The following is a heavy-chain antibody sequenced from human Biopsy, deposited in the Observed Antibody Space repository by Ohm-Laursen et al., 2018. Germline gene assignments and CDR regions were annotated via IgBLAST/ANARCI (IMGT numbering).Heavy chain of an antibody. CDR1: GFTFSSYY. CDR2: INQDGSVK. D-gene: IGHD2-21*01. Sequence: SLRLSCAASGFTFSSYYMSWVRLAPGKGLEWVANINQDGSVKNYVDSVKGRFTISRDNAENSVHLQMSSLRSEDTAAYYCARSLWPEDYWGQGTLVTVSS. J-gene: IGHJ4*02. V-gene: IGHV3-7*01. CDR3: ARSLWPEDY.